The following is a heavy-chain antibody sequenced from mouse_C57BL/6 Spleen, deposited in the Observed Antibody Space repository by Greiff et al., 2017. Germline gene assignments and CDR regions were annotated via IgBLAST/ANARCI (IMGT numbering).Heavy chain of an antibody. D-gene: IGHD2-4*01. Sequence: VQLQQSGPELVKPGASVKISCKASGYSFTSYYIHWVKQRPGQGLEWIGWIYPGSGNTKYNEKFKGKATLTADTSSSTAYMQLSGLTSEDSAVYYCAYDYDGWFAYWGQGTLVTVSA. J-gene: IGHJ3*01. CDR2: IYPGSGNT. CDR1: GYSFTSYY. CDR3: AYDYDGWFAY. V-gene: IGHV1-66*01.